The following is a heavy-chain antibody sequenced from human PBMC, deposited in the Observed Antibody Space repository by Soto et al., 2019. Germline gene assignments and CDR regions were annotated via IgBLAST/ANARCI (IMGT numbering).Heavy chain of an antibody. J-gene: IGHJ6*03. V-gene: IGHV4-59*08. CDR1: GCSISSYY. Sequence: SETLSLTCTLSGCSISSYYWSWIRQPPGKGLEWIGYIYYSGSTNYNPSLKSRVTISVDTSKNQFSLKLSSVTAADTAVYYCARLASRDYYYYYMDVWGKGTTVTVSS. CDR2: IYYSGST. CDR3: ARLASRDYYYYYMDV.